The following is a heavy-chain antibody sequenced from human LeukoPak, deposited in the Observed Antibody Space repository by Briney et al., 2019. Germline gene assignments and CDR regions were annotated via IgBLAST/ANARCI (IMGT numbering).Heavy chain of an antibody. CDR1: GFTFDDYA. Sequence: GGSLRLSCAASGFTFDDYAMHWVRQAPGKGLEWVSGLDNNGDNTYYADSVKGRFTISRDNAKNSLYLQMNSPRAEDTAVYYCAREAYYYDSSGSQNWFDPWGQGTLVTVSS. CDR3: AREAYYYDSSGSQNWFDP. V-gene: IGHV3-20*04. CDR2: LDNNGDNT. J-gene: IGHJ5*02. D-gene: IGHD3-22*01.